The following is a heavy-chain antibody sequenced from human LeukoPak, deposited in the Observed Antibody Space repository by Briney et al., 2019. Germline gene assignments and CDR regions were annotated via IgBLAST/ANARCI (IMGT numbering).Heavy chain of an antibody. CDR2: INHSGST. D-gene: IGHD2-2*01. V-gene: IGHV4-34*01. CDR1: GGSFSGYY. CDR3: ARGGAIVVVPAARSHFDT. Sequence: SETLSLTCAVYGGSFSGYYWSWIRQPPGKGLEWIGEINHSGSTNYNPSLKSRVTISVDTSKNQFSLKLSSVTAADTAVYYCARGGAIVVVPAARSHFDTWGQGTLVTVSS. J-gene: IGHJ5*02.